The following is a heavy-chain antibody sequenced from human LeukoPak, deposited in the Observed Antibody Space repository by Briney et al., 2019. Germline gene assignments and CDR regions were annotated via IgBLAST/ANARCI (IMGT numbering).Heavy chain of an antibody. J-gene: IGHJ4*02. CDR2: ISYDGSNK. V-gene: IGHV3-30*18. CDR3: AKSMGLSMATINY. Sequence: GGSLRLSCAASGFTFSSYGMHWVRQAPGKGLEWVAVISYDGSNKYYEDSVKGRFTISRDNSKNTLYLQMNSLRAETTAVYYWAKSMGLSMATINYGGQETLVP. CDR1: GFTFSSYG. D-gene: IGHD5-24*01.